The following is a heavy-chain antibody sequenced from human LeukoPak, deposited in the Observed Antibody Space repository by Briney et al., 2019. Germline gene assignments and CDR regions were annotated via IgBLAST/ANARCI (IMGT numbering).Heavy chain of an antibody. CDR2: IKSKTDGGTT. CDR3: TTDYGGTYYRPFDY. CDR1: GITFSNAW. V-gene: IGHV3-15*01. J-gene: IGHJ4*02. Sequence: GGSLRLSCAASGITFSNAWMSWVRQAPGKGLEWVGRIKSKTDGGTTDYAAPVKGRFTISRDDSKNTLYLQMNSLKTEDTAVYYCTTDYGGTYYRPFDYWGQGTLVTVFS. D-gene: IGHD1-26*01.